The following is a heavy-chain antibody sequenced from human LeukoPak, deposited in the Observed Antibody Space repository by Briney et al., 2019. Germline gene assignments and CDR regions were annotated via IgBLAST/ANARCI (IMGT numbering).Heavy chain of an antibody. CDR2: ISSSGSTI. D-gene: IGHD3-10*01. CDR3: VRAHHPGGWFDP. Sequence: GGSLRLSCAASGFTFSSYEMNWVRQAPGKGLEWVSYISSSGSTIYYADSVKGRFTISRDNAKNSLYLQMNSLTAEDTAVHYCVRAHHPGGWFDPWGQGTLVTVSS. J-gene: IGHJ5*02. CDR1: GFTFSSYE. V-gene: IGHV3-48*03.